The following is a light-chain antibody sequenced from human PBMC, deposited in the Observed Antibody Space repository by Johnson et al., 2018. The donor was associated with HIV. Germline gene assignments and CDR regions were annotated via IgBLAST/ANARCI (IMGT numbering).Light chain of an antibody. Sequence: QSVLTQPPSVSAPPGQKVPISCSGSSSNIGNNFVSWYQQLPGTAPNPPIYNIIKRPSGIPARFSGSKSATPATLAFPGSRTGDEADYYCGTWDSSRSAAYVFGTGTKVTVL. J-gene: IGLJ1*01. CDR2: NII. CDR1: SSNIGNNF. CDR3: GTWDSSRSAAYV. V-gene: IGLV1-51*01.